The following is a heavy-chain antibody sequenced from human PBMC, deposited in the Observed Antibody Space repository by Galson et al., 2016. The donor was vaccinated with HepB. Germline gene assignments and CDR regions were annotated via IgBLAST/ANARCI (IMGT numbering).Heavy chain of an antibody. Sequence: TLSLTCTVSGGSINSVGFYWSWIRLLPGKGLEWIGYIHNSGSTYYNTSLRSRFFISLDKSKSQFLLKVNSVTAADTAVYYCARRARPSPTSPGSFDYWGHGTLVTVSS. J-gene: IGHJ5*01. CDR1: GGSINSVGFY. CDR3: ARRARPSPTSPGSFDY. V-gene: IGHV4-31*03. D-gene: IGHD1-26*01. CDR2: IHNSGST.